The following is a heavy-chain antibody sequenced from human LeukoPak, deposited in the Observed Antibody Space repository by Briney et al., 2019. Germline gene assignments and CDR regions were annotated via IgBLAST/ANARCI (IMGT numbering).Heavy chain of an antibody. CDR3: ASQRIAAAEDY. Sequence: LETLSLTCTVSGGSISSSRYYWGWIRQPPGKGLEWIGSIYYSGSTYYNPSLKSRVTISVDTSKNQFSLKLSSVTAADTAVYYFASQRIAAAEDYWGQGTLVTVSS. CDR2: IYYSGST. J-gene: IGHJ4*02. CDR1: GGSISSSRYY. V-gene: IGHV4-39*01. D-gene: IGHD6-13*01.